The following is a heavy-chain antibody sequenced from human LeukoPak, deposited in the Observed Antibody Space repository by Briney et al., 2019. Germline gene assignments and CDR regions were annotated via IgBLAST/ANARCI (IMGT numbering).Heavy chain of an antibody. J-gene: IGHJ4*02. CDR2: IYYSGST. CDR3: ARAIVMQRFLEWLSDLYYFDY. Sequence: SETLSLTCTVSGGSISSGGYYRSWIRQHPGKGLEWIGYIYYSGSTYYNPSLKSRVTISVDTSKNQFSLKLSSVTAADTAVYYCARAIVMQRFLEWLSDLYYFDYWGQGTLVTVSS. CDR1: GGSISSGGYY. V-gene: IGHV4-31*03. D-gene: IGHD3-3*01.